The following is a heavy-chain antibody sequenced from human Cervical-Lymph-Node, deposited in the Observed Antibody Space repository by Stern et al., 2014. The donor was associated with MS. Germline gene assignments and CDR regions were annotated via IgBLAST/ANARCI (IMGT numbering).Heavy chain of an antibody. D-gene: IGHD5-12*01. CDR2: IMPMFDSD. CDR1: GGTLNDFA. CDR3: VRGLSGYDYWYFDL. J-gene: IGHJ2*01. Sequence: VQLVQSGAEVKKPGASVSVSCKASGGTLNDFAVSWVRQGPGQPFEWMGGIMPMFDSDNYAQKFRHRLTVTADKSTNTVYMELSSLKSDDTAIYYCVRGLSGYDYWYFDLWGRGTLVTVSS. V-gene: IGHV1-69*06.